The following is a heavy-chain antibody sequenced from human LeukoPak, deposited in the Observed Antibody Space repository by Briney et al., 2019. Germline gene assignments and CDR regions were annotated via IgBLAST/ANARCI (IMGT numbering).Heavy chain of an antibody. CDR3: AISGLGFGEFRGLDY. V-gene: IGHV3-53*01. J-gene: IGHJ4*02. CDR1: GFSFGDYS. CDR2: IYSGGST. D-gene: IGHD3-10*01. Sequence: GGSLRLSCAASGFSFGDYSMHWVRQAPGKGLEWVSVIYSGGSTYYADSVKGRFTISRDTSKNALYLQMNSLRAEDTAVYYCAISGLGFGEFRGLDYWGQGTLVTVSS.